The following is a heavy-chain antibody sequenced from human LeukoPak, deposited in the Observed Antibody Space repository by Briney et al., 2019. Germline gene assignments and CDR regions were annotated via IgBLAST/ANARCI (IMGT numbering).Heavy chain of an antibody. J-gene: IGHJ4*02. D-gene: IGHD2-2*01. CDR3: ARVRSIVVVPENTRFDY. CDR1: GGSFSGYY. CDR2: IIHSGST. V-gene: IGHV4-34*12. Sequence: SETLSLTCAVYGGSFSGYYWSWLRQPPGKGLEWFVEIIHSGSTNYNPSLKSQVTISVDTSKNQFSLKLSSVTAADRAVYYCARVRSIVVVPENTRFDYWGQGTLVTVSS.